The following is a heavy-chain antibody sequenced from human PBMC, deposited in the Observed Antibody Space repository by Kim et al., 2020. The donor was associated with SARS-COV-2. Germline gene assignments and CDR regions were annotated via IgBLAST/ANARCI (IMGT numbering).Heavy chain of an antibody. CDR1: GFTFISYA. V-gene: IGHV3-30-3*01. J-gene: IGHJ3*01. CDR2: ISYDGSNK. CDR3: ATDADPDAFDF. Sequence: GGSLRLSCAASGFTFISYAMHWVRQAPGKGLEWVAFISYDGSNKYHADSVEGRFTISRDNSKNTLYLQMNSLRVEDTAVYYCATDADPDAFDFWGQGTMVTVSS.